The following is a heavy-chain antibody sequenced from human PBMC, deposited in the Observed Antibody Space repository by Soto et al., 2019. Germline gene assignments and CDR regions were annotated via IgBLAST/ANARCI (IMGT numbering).Heavy chain of an antibody. Sequence: HPGGSLRLSCAASGFTFSSYAMSWVRQAPGKGLEWVSAISGSGGSTYYADSVKGRFTISRDNSKNTVYLQMNSLRAEDTALYYCARVYNRFDPWGQGTLVTVSS. J-gene: IGHJ5*02. V-gene: IGHV3-23*01. CDR2: ISGSGGST. D-gene: IGHD1-20*01. CDR3: ARVYNRFDP. CDR1: GFTFSSYA.